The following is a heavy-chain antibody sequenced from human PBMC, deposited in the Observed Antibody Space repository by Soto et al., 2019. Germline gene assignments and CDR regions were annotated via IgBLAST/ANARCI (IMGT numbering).Heavy chain of an antibody. CDR3: ARVITYYYYGMDV. CDR1: GGTFSSYA. V-gene: IGHV1-69*13. CDR2: IIPIFGTA. Sequence: SVKVSCKASGGTFSSYAISWVRQAPGQGLEWMGGIIPIFGTANYAQKFQGRVTITADESTSTAYMELSSLRSEDTAVYYCARVITYYYYGMDVWGQGTTVTVSS. J-gene: IGHJ6*02.